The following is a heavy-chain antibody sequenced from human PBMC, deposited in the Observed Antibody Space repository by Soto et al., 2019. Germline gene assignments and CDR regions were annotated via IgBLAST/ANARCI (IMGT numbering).Heavy chain of an antibody. V-gene: IGHV4-59*01. J-gene: IGHJ3*02. Sequence: QVQLQESGPGLVKPSETLSLTCTVSGGSISSYYWSWIRQPTGKGLEWIGYIYYSGSTNYNPSLKTRVTISVDTSKNQFSLKLSSVTAADTAVYYCARDLGKGGNAFDIWGQGTMVTVSS. CDR3: ARDLGKGGNAFDI. CDR2: IYYSGST. D-gene: IGHD1-26*01. CDR1: GGSISSYY.